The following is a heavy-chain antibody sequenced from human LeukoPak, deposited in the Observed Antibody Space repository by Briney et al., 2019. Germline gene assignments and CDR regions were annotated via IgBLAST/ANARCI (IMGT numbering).Heavy chain of an antibody. CDR3: AREAFGESQTFDY. CDR1: GGSISSSSYY. J-gene: IGHJ4*02. D-gene: IGHD3-10*01. Sequence: KSSETLSLTCTVSGGSISSSSYYWGWIRQPPGKGLEWIGSIYYSGSTYYNPSLKSRVTISVDTSKNQFSLKLSSVTAADTAVYYCAREAFGESQTFDYWGQGTLVTVSS. V-gene: IGHV4-39*07. CDR2: IYYSGST.